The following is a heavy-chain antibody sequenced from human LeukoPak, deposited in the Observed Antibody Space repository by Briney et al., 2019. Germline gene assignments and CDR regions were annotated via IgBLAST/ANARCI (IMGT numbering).Heavy chain of an antibody. CDR3: ARGRFNYDSSGYSSFYH. CDR2: INDDGSDT. CDR1: GFTFKLYW. D-gene: IGHD3-22*01. V-gene: IGHV3-74*01. Sequence: GGSLRLSCAASGFTFKLYWMHWVRQVPGKRPVWVSRINDDGSDTIYADSVRGRFTISRDDAKNTVYLQMNSLRAEDTAVYYCARGRFNYDSSGYSSFYHWGQGTLVTVSS. J-gene: IGHJ4*02.